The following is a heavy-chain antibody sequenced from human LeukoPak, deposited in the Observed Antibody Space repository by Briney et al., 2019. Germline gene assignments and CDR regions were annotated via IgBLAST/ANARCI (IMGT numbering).Heavy chain of an antibody. V-gene: IGHV4-4*07. CDR1: GVSISAYY. J-gene: IGHJ4*02. D-gene: IGHD4-11*01. Sequence: SETLSLTCSVSGVSISAYYWSWIRQSAGNRLEWIGRIYPGEGIYATATTSYNPSFKSRVTMSGDTSKNQLSLKLSSVTAADTAVYYCVRDPTTVTKIFDSWGQGILVTVSS. CDR3: VRDPTTVTKIFDS. CDR2: IYPGEGIYATATT.